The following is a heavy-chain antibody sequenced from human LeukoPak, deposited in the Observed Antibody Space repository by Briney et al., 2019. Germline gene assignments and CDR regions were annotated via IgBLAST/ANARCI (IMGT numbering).Heavy chain of an antibody. CDR3: TRRYYHDSSGYYNGDY. J-gene: IGHJ4*02. CDR2: IRSKVNSYAT. D-gene: IGHD3-22*01. CDR1: GFTFSGSA. V-gene: IGHV3-73*01. Sequence: HPGGSLRLSCVASGFTFSGSAMHWVRQASGKGLEWVSRIRSKVNSYATSYGASVKGRFTISRDDSKNTAYLQMNSLKIEDTAVYYCTRRYYHDSSGYYNGDYWGQGTLVTVSS.